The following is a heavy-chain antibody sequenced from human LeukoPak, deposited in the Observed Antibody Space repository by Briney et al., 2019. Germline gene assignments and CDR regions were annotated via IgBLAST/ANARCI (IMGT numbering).Heavy chain of an antibody. Sequence: SQTLSLTCSVSADSIRSGTNYWSWIRQPAGKGLEWIGRIYTSGRTSYNPSRKSRDPISVEPPKNQFSLKLTSVTAADRAVYYCARGGGATRIDYWGQGTLVTVSS. CDR1: ADSIRSGTNY. D-gene: IGHD5-12*01. V-gene: IGHV4-61*02. CDR3: ARGGGATRIDY. J-gene: IGHJ4*02. CDR2: IYTSGRT.